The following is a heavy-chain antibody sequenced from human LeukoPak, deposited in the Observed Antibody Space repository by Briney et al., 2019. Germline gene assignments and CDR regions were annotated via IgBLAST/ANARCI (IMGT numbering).Heavy chain of an antibody. Sequence: SETLSLTCSVSGYDSISTYYWNWIRQPAGKGLEWIGRIYTSGSTNYNPSLKSRLTMSVDTSKNHFSLKLSSVTAADTAVYYCARGRDYSNYGKEDWFDPWGQGTLVTVSS. J-gene: IGHJ5*02. CDR3: ARGRDYSNYGKEDWFDP. V-gene: IGHV4-4*07. CDR1: GYDSISTYY. D-gene: IGHD4-11*01. CDR2: IYTSGST.